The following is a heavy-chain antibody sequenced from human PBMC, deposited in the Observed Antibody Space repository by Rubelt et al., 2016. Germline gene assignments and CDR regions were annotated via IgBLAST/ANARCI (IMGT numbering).Heavy chain of an antibody. CDR2: IYYSGST. D-gene: IGHD1-26*01. CDR3: ARWDVDYLDY. V-gene: IGHV4-59*01. J-gene: IGHJ4*01. Sequence: QVQLQESGPGLVKPSETLSLTCTVSGGSISNYHWSWIRQPPGKGLEWIGYIYYSGSTNYNPSLINRRTMPVDTSKNQFSLRLSSVTAADTAVYYCARWDVDYLDYWGQGTLVTVSS. CDR1: GGSISNYH.